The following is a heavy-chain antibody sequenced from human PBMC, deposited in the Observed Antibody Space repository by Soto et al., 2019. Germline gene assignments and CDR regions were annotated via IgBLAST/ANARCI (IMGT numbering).Heavy chain of an antibody. J-gene: IGHJ6*02. CDR1: GDSVSSNSAA. D-gene: IGHD2-2*01. CDR2: TYYRSKWYN. V-gene: IGHV6-1*01. CDR3: ARDSVKRYCSSTSCSGGMDV. Sequence: PSQTLSLTCAISGDSVSSNSAAWNWIRQSPSRGLEWLGRTYYRSKWYNDYAVSVKSRITINPDTSKNQFSLQLNSVTPEDTAVYYRARDSVKRYCSSTSCSGGMDVWGQGTTVTVSS.